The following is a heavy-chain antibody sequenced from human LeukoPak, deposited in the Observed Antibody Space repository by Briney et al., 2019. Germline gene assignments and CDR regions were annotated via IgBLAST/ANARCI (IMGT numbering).Heavy chain of an antibody. J-gene: IGHJ4*02. V-gene: IGHV3-23*01. CDR1: GLTFSSYA. D-gene: IGHD2-21*01. CDR3: AKGHGEYCDGHCSSRVLDY. CDR2: ISGNGGST. Sequence: GGSLGLSCAASGLTFSSYAMSWVRQAPGKGLEWVSIISGNGGSTHYADSVKGRFTISRDNSKNTVFLQMNSLRAEDTAVYYCAKGHGEYCDGHCSSRVLDYWGQGTLVTVSS.